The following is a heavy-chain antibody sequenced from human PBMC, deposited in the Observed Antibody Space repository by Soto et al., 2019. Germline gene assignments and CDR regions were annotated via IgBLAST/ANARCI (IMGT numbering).Heavy chain of an antibody. CDR2: ISSSSSYI. Sequence: PGGSLRLSCAASGFTFSSYSMNWVRQAPGKGLEWVSSISSSSSYIYYADSVKGRFTISRDNAKNSLYLQMNSLRAEDTAVYYCARDSGSYYVGYFDYWGQGTLVTAPQ. D-gene: IGHD1-26*01. J-gene: IGHJ4*02. CDR1: GFTFSSYS. V-gene: IGHV3-21*01. CDR3: ARDSGSYYVGYFDY.